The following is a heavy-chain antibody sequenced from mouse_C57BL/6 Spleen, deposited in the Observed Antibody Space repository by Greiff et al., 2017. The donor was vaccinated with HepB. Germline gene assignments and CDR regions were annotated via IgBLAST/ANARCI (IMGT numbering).Heavy chain of an antibody. CDR2: ISSGSSTI. Sequence: EVQLVESGGGLVKPGGSLKLSCAASGFTFSDYGMHWVRQAPEKGLEWVAYISSGSSTIYYADTVKGRFTIARDNAKNTLFLQMTSLRAEDTAMYYCARSPFYYGNYVFYAMDYWGQGTSVTVSS. V-gene: IGHV5-17*01. D-gene: IGHD2-1*01. CDR1: GFTFSDYG. CDR3: ARSPFYYGNYVFYAMDY. J-gene: IGHJ4*01.